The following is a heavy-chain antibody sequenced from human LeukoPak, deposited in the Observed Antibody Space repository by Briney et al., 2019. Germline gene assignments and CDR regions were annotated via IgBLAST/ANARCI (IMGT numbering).Heavy chain of an antibody. CDR2: IFYSGST. Sequence: SETPSLTCTVSGGSISNYYWSWIRQPPGKGLEWIGYIFYSGSTNYNPSLKSRVTISVDTSRNQFYVKMSSVTAADTAVYYCARGGSSGYDPFDYWGQGTLVTVSS. CDR1: GGSISNYY. CDR3: ARGGSSGYDPFDY. J-gene: IGHJ4*02. V-gene: IGHV4-59*01. D-gene: IGHD5-12*01.